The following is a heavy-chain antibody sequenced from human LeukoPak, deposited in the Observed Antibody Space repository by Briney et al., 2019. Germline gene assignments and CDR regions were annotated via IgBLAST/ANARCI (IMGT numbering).Heavy chain of an antibody. J-gene: IGHJ6*03. D-gene: IGHD1-1*01. Sequence: SETLSLTCSVSGGSSSSSLYHWGWLRQPPGKGLEWIGNVFHSGNAYYSPSLQSRVAISVDMSNNQFSLKLTSVTAGDTAVYYCERQIVGSSWNYYYSYMDVWGKGTSVTVSS. CDR2: VFHSGNA. CDR1: GGSSSSSLYH. CDR3: ERQIVGSSWNYYYSYMDV. V-gene: IGHV4-39*01.